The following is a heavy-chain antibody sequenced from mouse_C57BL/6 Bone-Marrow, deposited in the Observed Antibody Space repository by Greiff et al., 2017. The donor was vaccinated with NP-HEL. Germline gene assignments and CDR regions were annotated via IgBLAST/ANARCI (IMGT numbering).Heavy chain of an antibody. J-gene: IGHJ4*01. V-gene: IGHV5-12*01. CDR2: ISNGGGST. D-gene: IGHD2-4*01. Sequence: EVKLVESGGGLVQPGGSLKLSCAASGFTFSDYYMYWVRQTPEKRLEWVAYISNGGGSTYYPDTVKGRFTISRDNAKNTLYLQMSRLKSEDTAMYYCARQIYYDYDVYAMDYWGQGTSVTVSS. CDR3: ARQIYYDYDVYAMDY. CDR1: GFTFSDYY.